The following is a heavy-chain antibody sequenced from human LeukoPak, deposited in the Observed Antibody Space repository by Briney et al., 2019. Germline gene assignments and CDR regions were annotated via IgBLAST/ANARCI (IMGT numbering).Heavy chain of an antibody. V-gene: IGHV3-23*01. J-gene: IGHJ4*02. D-gene: IGHD2-15*01. CDR1: GFTFSSYA. Sequence: GGSLRLSCAASGFTFSSYAMSWVRQAPGKGLEWVSAISGSGGSTYYADSVKGRFTISRDNSKNTLYLQMNSLRAEDTAVYYCAKLPVAATLPIGDYWGQGTLVTVSS. CDR3: AKLPVAATLPIGDY. CDR2: ISGSGGST.